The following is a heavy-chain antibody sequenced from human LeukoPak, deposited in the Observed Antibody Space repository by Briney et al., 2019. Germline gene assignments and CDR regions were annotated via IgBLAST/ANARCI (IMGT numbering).Heavy chain of an antibody. Sequence: GASVKVSCKASGYTFTDYYMHWVRQAPGQGLEWMGWINPNSGDTYYAPKFQGRVTMTRDTSISTAYMELSRLRSDDTAVYYCARDLKRGYSSGRYSWGTGSSNDYWGQGTLVTVSS. D-gene: IGHD6-19*01. CDR3: ARDLKRGYSSGRYSWGTGSSNDY. CDR1: GYTFTDYY. V-gene: IGHV1-2*02. CDR2: INPNSGDT. J-gene: IGHJ4*02.